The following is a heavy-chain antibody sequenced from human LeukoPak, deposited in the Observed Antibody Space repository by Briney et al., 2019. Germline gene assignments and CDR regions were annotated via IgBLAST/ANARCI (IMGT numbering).Heavy chain of an antibody. J-gene: IGHJ5*02. V-gene: IGHV4-34*01. D-gene: IGHD6-13*01. CDR1: GGSFSGYY. Sequence: SETLSLTCAVYGGSFSGYYLSWIRQPPGKGLEWIGEINHSGSTNYNPSLKSRVTISVDTSKNQFSLKLSSVTAADTAVYYCARVVLYSSSWSGFDPWGQGTLVTVSS. CDR3: ARVVLYSSSWSGFDP. CDR2: INHSGST.